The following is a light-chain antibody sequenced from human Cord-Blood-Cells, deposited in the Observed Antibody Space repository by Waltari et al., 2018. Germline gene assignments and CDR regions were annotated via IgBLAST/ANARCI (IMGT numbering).Light chain of an antibody. Sequence: QSALTQPASVSGSPGQSITISCTGTSSDVGSYNLVSWYQQHPGKAPKLMIYEGSKRTSGVSNRSSGSKSGNTASLTISGLQAEDEADYYCCSYAGSSTLVFGGGTKLTVL. J-gene: IGLJ2*01. CDR2: EGS. CDR1: SSDVGSYNL. V-gene: IGLV2-23*01. CDR3: CSYAGSSTLV.